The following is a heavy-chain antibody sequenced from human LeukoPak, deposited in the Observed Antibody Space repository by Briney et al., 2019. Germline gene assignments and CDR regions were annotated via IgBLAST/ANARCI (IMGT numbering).Heavy chain of an antibody. CDR3: ARAGYCNGGNCYEDPYFDS. CDR2: ITSSSGSI. J-gene: IGHJ4*02. V-gene: IGHV3-21*01. CDR1: GFSFSRYR. D-gene: IGHD2-15*01. Sequence: PGGSLRLSCAASGFSFSRYRMNWVRQAPGKGLEWVSSITSSSGSIFYADSVKGRFTISRDNAKKSLFLQINSLRAEDTAVYFCARAGYCNGGNCYEDPYFDSWGQGTLVTVSS.